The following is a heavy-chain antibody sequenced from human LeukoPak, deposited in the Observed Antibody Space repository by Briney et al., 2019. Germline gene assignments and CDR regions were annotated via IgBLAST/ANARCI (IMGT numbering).Heavy chain of an antibody. Sequence: GGSLRLSCAASGFTFSSYAMSWVRQAPGKGLEWVSTISGQSPGKGLEWVSTLSGGSGSTYYADSVEGRFTISRDNSKNTVFLQMNSLRAEDTAVYYCAHLLLWFGDLPRNDAFDIWGQGTMVTVSS. D-gene: IGHD3-10*01. CDR2: LSGGSGST. CDR1: GFTFSSYA. CDR3: AHLLLWFGDLPRNDAFDI. J-gene: IGHJ3*02. V-gene: IGHV3-23*01.